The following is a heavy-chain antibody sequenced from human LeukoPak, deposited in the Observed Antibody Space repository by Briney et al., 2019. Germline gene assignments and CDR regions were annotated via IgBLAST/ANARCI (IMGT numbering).Heavy chain of an antibody. CDR1: GYPFTRFA. CDR3: ARDLGRSGYV. J-gene: IGHJ4*02. D-gene: IGHD3-22*01. V-gene: IGHV7-4-1*02. Sequence: ASVKVSCKTSGYPFTRFAMSWVRQAPGQGLEWMGWINTNTGNPTYAQGFTGRFVFSLDTSVSTAYLQISSLKAEDTAVYFCARDLGRSGYVWGQGTLVTVSS. CDR2: INTNTGNP.